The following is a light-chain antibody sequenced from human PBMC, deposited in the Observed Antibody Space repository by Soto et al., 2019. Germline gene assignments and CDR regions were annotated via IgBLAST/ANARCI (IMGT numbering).Light chain of an antibody. CDR2: LNSDGSH. CDR3: QTWGTAIRV. Sequence: QLVLTQSPSASASLGASVKLTCTLSSGHSSYAIAWHQQQPEKGPRYLMKLNSDGSHSKGDGIPDRFSGSSSGAERYLTISSRQSEDEADYYCQTWGTAIRVFGGGTKVTVL. V-gene: IGLV4-69*01. J-gene: IGLJ3*02. CDR1: SGHSSYA.